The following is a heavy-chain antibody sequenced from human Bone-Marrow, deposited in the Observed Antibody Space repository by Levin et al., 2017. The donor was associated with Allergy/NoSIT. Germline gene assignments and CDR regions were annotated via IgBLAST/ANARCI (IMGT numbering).Heavy chain of an antibody. V-gene: IGHV1-8*01. J-gene: IGHJ5*02. CDR1: GYTFTSYD. CDR2: MNPNSGNT. Sequence: ASVKVSCKASGYTFTSYDINWVRQATGQGLEWMGWMNPNSGNTGYAQKFQGRVTMTRNTSISTAYMELSSLRSEDTAVNYCARQTYSSSWYAGWFDPWGQGTLVTVSS. CDR3: ARQTYSSSWYAGWFDP. D-gene: IGHD6-13*01.